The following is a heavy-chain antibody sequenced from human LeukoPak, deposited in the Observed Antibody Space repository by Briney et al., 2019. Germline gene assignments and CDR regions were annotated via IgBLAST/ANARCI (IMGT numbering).Heavy chain of an antibody. D-gene: IGHD6-13*01. J-gene: IGHJ5*02. V-gene: IGHV1-2*02. CDR2: INPNSGGT. Sequence: ASVKVSCKASGYTVTGYYIHWVRQAPGHGLEWMGWINPNSGGTNYAQKFQGRVTMPRDTSITTAYMELSGLRSDDTAIYYCARGKLAAPGRTGYNWFDPWGQGTLVTVSS. CDR3: ARGKLAAPGRTGYNWFDP. CDR1: GYTVTGYY.